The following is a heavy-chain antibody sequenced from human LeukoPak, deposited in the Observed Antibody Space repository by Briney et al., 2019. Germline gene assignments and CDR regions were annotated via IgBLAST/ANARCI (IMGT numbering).Heavy chain of an antibody. Sequence: SQTLSLTCTVSGVFISSGDYYWSWIRQPPGKGLEWVGYMYYSGSTYYNPSLKSRVSISVDTSKNQFSLKLSSVTAADTAVYYCARLLSGAFDIWGQGTMVTVSS. CDR2: MYYSGST. V-gene: IGHV4-30-4*01. CDR3: ARLLSGAFDI. J-gene: IGHJ3*02. CDR1: GVFISSGDYY. D-gene: IGHD2-2*01.